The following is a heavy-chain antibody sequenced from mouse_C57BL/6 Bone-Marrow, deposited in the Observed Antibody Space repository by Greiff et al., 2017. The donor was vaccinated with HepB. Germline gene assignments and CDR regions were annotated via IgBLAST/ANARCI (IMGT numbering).Heavy chain of an antibody. J-gene: IGHJ4*01. Sequence: EVHLVESGGGLVKPGGSLKLSCAASGFTFSSYAMSWVRQTPEKRLEWVATISDGGSYTYYPDNVKGRFTISRDNAKNNLYLQMSHLKSEDTAMYYCARDYYGSGDYAMDYWGQGTSVTVSS. CDR2: ISDGGSYT. D-gene: IGHD1-1*01. V-gene: IGHV5-4*01. CDR3: ARDYYGSGDYAMDY. CDR1: GFTFSSYA.